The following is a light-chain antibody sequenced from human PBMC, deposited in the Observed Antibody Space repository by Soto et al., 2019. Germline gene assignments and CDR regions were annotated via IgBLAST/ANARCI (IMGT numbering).Light chain of an antibody. Sequence: EIALTQSPATLAVSQGGRGKRSCRASQSVSGDLAWYHHKPGQATRLLVYDASARALDTKARFAGSGSGTEFTLTISSMQSEDFAVYFCKQYNHWPITCGQGTRREIK. CDR2: DAS. V-gene: IGKV3-15*01. CDR3: KQYNHWPIT. J-gene: IGKJ5*01. CDR1: QSVSGD.